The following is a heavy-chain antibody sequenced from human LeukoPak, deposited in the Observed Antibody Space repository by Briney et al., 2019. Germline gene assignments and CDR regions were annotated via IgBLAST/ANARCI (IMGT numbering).Heavy chain of an antibody. Sequence: ESLKISXKGSGYSFTSYWIGWVRQLPGKGLEWMGIIYPGDSDTRYSPSFQGQVTISADKSISTAYLQWSSLKASDTAMYYCARQHTAMVLGASEDGMDVWGQGTTVTVSS. CDR1: GYSFTSYW. CDR2: IYPGDSDT. J-gene: IGHJ6*02. V-gene: IGHV5-51*01. CDR3: ARQHTAMVLGASEDGMDV. D-gene: IGHD5-18*01.